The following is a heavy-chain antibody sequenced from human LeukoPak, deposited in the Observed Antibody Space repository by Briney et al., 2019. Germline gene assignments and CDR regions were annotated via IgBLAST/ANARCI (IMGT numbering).Heavy chain of an antibody. D-gene: IGHD4-17*01. J-gene: IGHJ4*02. CDR1: GYSFTSYW. CDR2: IYPGDSDT. CDR3: ARAPPLYGDYVILGDYFDY. Sequence: GESLKISCKGSGYSFTSYWIGWVRQMPGKGLEWMGIIYPGDSDTRYSPSFQGQVTISADKSISTAYLQWSSLKASDTAMYYCARAPPLYGDYVILGDYFDYWGQGTLVTVSS. V-gene: IGHV5-51*03.